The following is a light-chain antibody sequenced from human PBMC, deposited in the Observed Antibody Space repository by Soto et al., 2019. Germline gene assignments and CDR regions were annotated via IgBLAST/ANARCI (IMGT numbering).Light chain of an antibody. V-gene: IGKV3-20*01. Sequence: VVMTQSPRTLSLSPGERATLSCRASQTIKNNYVGWYQQKPGQAPTLLIYGASARATGVPDRFSGSGSGTDFTLIINRLEPDDFAVYYCQQHGTSITFGGGTKLESK. J-gene: IGKJ4*01. CDR2: GAS. CDR1: QTIKNNY. CDR3: QQHGTSIT.